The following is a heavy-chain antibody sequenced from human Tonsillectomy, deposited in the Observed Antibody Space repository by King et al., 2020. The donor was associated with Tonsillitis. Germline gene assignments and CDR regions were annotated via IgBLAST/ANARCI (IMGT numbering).Heavy chain of an antibody. CDR3: AKEETATSFCICWPEAFVI. Sequence: VQLVESGGGVVQPGRSLRLSCAASGFTFSSYGMHWVRQAPGKGLEWVAVISYDGSNKYYADSVKGRFTITRDNPKNTLYLQMNSLRAEDTAVYYCAKEETATSFCICWPEAFVIWRQGTVVTVSS. V-gene: IGHV3-30*18. J-gene: IGHJ3*02. CDR1: GFTFSSYG. D-gene: IGHD2-15*01. CDR2: ISYDGSNK.